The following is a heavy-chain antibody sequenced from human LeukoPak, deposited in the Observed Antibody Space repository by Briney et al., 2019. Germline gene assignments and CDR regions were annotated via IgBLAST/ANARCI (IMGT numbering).Heavy chain of an antibody. V-gene: IGHV4-31*03. Sequence: SQTLSLTCTVSGGSISSGGYSWSWIRQHPGKGLEWIGYIYYSGSTYYNPSLKSRVTISVDTSKNQFSLKLSSVTAADTAVYYCATLPHTAWGQGTLVTVSS. D-gene: IGHD3-16*02. J-gene: IGHJ5*02. CDR3: ATLPHTA. CDR2: IYYSGST. CDR1: GGSISSGGYS.